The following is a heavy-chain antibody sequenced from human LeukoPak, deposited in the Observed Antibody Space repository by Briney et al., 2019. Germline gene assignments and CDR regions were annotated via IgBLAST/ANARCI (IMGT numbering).Heavy chain of an antibody. J-gene: IGHJ4*02. CDR1: GFAFSSYA. Sequence: GESLRRSCAASGFAFSSYAMSRVRQAPGKGLEWVSAISGSGGSTYYADSVKGRFTISRDNSKNTLYLQMNSLRAEDTAVYYCATHLYYFDYWGQGTLVTVSS. V-gene: IGHV3-23*01. CDR3: ATHLYYFDY. CDR2: ISGSGGST.